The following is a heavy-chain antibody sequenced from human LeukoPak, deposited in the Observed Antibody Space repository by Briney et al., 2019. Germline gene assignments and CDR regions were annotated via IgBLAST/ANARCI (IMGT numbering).Heavy chain of an antibody. J-gene: IGHJ4*02. D-gene: IGHD3-16*01. CDR2: ISWNSGSI. V-gene: IGHV3-9*01. CDR1: GFTFSSSA. CDR3: AKDLGY. Sequence: GGSLRLSCAASGFTFSSSAMSWVRQAPGKGLEWVSGISWNSGSIGYADSVKGRFTISRDNAKNSLYLQMNSLRAEDTALYYCAKDLGYWGQGTLVTVSS.